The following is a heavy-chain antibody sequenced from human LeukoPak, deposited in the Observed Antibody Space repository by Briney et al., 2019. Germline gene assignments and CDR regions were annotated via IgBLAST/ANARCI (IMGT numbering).Heavy chain of an antibody. CDR3: ARAYSSSWPNAFDI. J-gene: IGHJ3*02. D-gene: IGHD6-13*01. V-gene: IGHV4-38-2*02. CDR1: GYSISSGYY. CDR2: IYHSGST. Sequence: PSETLSLTCTVSGYSISSGYYWGWIRQPPGKGLEWIGSIYHSGSTYYNPSLKSRVTISVDMSKNQFSLSLSSVTAADTAVYYCARAYSSSWPNAFDIWGQGTMVTVSS.